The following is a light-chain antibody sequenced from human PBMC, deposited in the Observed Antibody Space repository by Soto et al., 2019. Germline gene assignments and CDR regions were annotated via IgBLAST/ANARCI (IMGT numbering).Light chain of an antibody. CDR1: SSDVGGYNY. CDR2: DVS. J-gene: IGLJ1*01. CDR3: SSYSSSSTFV. V-gene: IGLV2-14*01. Sequence: QSVLTQPASVSGSPGQSITISCTGTSSDVGGYNYVSWYQQHPGKAPKLMIYDVSNRPSGVSNRFSCSKSGNTASLTISGLQAYDEADYYCSSYSSSSTFVVGTGTKVTVL.